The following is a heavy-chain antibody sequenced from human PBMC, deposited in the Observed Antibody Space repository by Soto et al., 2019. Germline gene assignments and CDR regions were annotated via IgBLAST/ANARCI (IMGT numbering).Heavy chain of an antibody. CDR2: IYYSGST. CDR1: GGSISSGGYY. J-gene: IGHJ3*02. Sequence: PSETLSLTCTVSGGSISSGGYYWSCIRQHPGKGLEWIGYIYYSGSTYYNPSLKSRVTISVDTSKNQFSLKLSSVTAADTAVYYCARVSDRHIDYVWGAHGAFDIWGQGTMVTVSS. D-gene: IGHD3-16*01. V-gene: IGHV4-31*03. CDR3: ARVSDRHIDYVWGAHGAFDI.